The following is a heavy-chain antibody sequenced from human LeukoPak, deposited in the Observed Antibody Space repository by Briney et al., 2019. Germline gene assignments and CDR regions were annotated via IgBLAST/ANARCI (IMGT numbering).Heavy chain of an antibody. CDR1: GFTFSSYG. CDR2: ISGSGGST. D-gene: IGHD3-10*01. V-gene: IGHV3-23*01. J-gene: IGHJ4*02. CDR3: AKDVLVDVRGVIMKYYFDY. Sequence: PGGSLRLSCAASGFTFSSYGMSWVRQAPGKGLEWVSAISGSGGSTYYADSVKGRFTISRDNSKNTLYLQMNSLRAEDTAVYYCAKDVLVDVRGVIMKYYFDYWGQGTLVTVSS.